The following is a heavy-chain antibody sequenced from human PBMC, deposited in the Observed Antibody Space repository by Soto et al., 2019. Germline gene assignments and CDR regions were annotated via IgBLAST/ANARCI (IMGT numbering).Heavy chain of an antibody. V-gene: IGHV3-64D*06. CDR2: ISSNGGST. CDR1: GFTFSSYA. D-gene: IGHD5-18*01. CDR3: VKISSRTYGYSYGSAFDY. Sequence: PGGSLRLSCAASGFTFSSYAMHWVRQAPGKGLEYVSAISSNGGSTYYADSVKGRFTISRDNSKNTLYLQMSSLRAEDTAVYYCVKISSRTYGYSYGSAFDYWGQGTMVTVYS. J-gene: IGHJ4*02.